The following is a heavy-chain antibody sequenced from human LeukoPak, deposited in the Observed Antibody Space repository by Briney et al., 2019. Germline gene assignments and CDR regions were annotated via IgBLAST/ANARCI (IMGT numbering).Heavy chain of an antibody. CDR1: GGTFSSYA. D-gene: IGHD4-17*01. Sequence: SVKVSCKASGGTFSSYAISWVRQAPGQGLEWMGRIIPIFGTANYAQKFQGRVTMTRDTSTSTVYMELSSLRSEDTAVYYCTTRDGGYFDYWGQGTLVTVSS. CDR3: TTRDGGYFDY. V-gene: IGHV1-69*05. J-gene: IGHJ4*02. CDR2: IIPIFGTA.